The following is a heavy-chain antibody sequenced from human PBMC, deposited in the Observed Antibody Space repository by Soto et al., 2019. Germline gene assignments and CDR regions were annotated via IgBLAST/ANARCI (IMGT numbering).Heavy chain of an antibody. D-gene: IGHD2-15*01. V-gene: IGHV4-39*01. J-gene: IGHJ6*02. CDR3: ARHLTYCSAGSCYSDFPYYGMDV. CDR1: GGSISSSSYY. Sequence: PSETLSLTCTVSGGSISSSSYYWGWIRQPPGKGLEWIGSIYYSGNTYYNPSLMSRVTISVDTSKNQFSLKLSSVTAADTAVYYCARHLTYCSAGSCYSDFPYYGMDVWGQGTTVTVSS. CDR2: IYYSGNT.